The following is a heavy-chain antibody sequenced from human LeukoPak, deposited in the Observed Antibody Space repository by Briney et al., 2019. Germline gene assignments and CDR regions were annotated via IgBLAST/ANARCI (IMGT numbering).Heavy chain of an antibody. CDR1: GFTLSSYC. CDR2: ISTSSSYI. J-gene: IGHJ5*02. CDR3: ARGADGVSSNSRGWFDP. Sequence: PGGSLRLSCTASGFTLSSYCMNSVRQAPGKGLEWVSSISTSSSYIYYADSVKGRFTISRDNSRNPLYLQINTLRAEDTAVYSCARGADGVSSNSRGWFDPWGQGTLVTVSS. D-gene: IGHD2-15*01. V-gene: IGHV3-21*01.